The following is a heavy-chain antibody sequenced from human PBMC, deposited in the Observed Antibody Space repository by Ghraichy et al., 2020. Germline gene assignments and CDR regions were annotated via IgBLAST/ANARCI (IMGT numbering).Heavy chain of an antibody. J-gene: IGHJ6*02. V-gene: IGHV1-69*13. D-gene: IGHD2-2*03. Sequence: SVKVSCKASGGTFSSYAISWVRQAPGQGLEWMGGIIPIFGTANYAQKFQGRVTITADESTSTAYMELSSLRSEDTAVYYCASSLDPYYYYYYGMDVWGQGTTVTVSS. CDR2: IIPIFGTA. CDR3: ASSLDPYYYYYYGMDV. CDR1: GGTFSSYA.